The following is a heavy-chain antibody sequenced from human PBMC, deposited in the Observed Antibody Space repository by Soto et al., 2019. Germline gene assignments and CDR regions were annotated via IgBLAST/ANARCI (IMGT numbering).Heavy chain of an antibody. D-gene: IGHD3-22*01. V-gene: IGHV4-31*03. CDR1: HGSISSGGYY. J-gene: IGHJ4*02. Sequence: QVQLQESGPGLVKPSQTLSLTCTVSHGSISSGGYYWSWIRQHPGKGLEWIGYIDYSGSTYYNPSRKSRVTLSVDTSKNQCARKLSSVTAADTAVYYGARGYYYDSSGYYPHWGQGTLVTVSS. CDR2: IDYSGST. CDR3: ARGYYYDSSGYYPH.